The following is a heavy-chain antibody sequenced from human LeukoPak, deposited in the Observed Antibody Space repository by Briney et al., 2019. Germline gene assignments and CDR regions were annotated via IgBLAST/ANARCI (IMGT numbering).Heavy chain of an antibody. CDR2: INHSGST. V-gene: IGHV4-34*01. CDR3: ARVTLYSSGWYSPYYFDY. J-gene: IGHJ4*02. CDR1: GGSFSGYY. D-gene: IGHD6-19*01. Sequence: SETLSLTCAVYGGSFSGYYWSWIRQPPGKGLEWIGEINHSGSTNYNPSLKSRVTISVDTSKNQFSLKLSSVTAADTAVYYCARVTLYSSGWYSPYYFDYWGQGTLVTVSA.